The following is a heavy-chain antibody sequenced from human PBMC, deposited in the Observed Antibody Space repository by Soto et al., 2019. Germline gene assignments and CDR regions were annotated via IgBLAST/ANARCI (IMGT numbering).Heavy chain of an antibody. V-gene: IGHV3-49*03. CDR1: GFTFGDYA. Sequence: PGGSLRLSCTGSGFTFGDYAISWSRQAPGKGLEWVGVIRSKAYGETKDYAASVKGRFTILRDDSKSIADLQMNSLQSEDTGVYYCTRYTSTSRYSYFGMDVWGHGTTVTVSS. CDR3: TRYTSTSRYSYFGMDV. D-gene: IGHD2-2*01. J-gene: IGHJ6*02. CDR2: IRSKAYGETK.